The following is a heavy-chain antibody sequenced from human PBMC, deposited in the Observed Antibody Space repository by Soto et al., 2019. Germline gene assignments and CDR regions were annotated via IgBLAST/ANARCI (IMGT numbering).Heavy chain of an antibody. V-gene: IGHV1-69*01. Sequence: QVQLVQSGAEVKKPGSSVKVSCKASGGTFSSYAISWVRQAPGQGLEWMGGIIPIFGTANYAQKFQGRVTITADESTSTAYMELSSLRSEDTAVYYCARDFRASYDFWSCYSRDYYYYGMDVWGQGTTVTVSS. CDR2: IIPIFGTA. J-gene: IGHJ6*02. CDR3: ARDFRASYDFWSCYSRDYYYYGMDV. CDR1: GGTFSSYA. D-gene: IGHD3-3*01.